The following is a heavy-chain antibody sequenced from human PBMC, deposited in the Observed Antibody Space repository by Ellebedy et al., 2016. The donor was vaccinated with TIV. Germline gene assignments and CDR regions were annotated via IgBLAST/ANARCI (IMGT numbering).Heavy chain of an antibody. CDR3: ARGSGITINPLLDY. CDR1: GYIFTSYA. CDR2: INAGNGNT. Sequence: ASVKVSXKASGYIFTSYAIHWVRQAPGQRLEWMGWINAGNGNTKYSQKFQGRVTITRDTSASTDYMEMSSLRFEDTAVYYCARGSGITINPLLDYWGQGTLVTVSS. V-gene: IGHV1-3*01. J-gene: IGHJ4*02. D-gene: IGHD3-10*01.